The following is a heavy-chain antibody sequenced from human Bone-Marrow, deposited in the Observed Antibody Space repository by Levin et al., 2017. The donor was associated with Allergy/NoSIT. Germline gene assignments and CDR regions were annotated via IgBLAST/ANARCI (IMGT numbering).Heavy chain of an antibody. Sequence: SETLSLTCTVSGGSISSYYWSWIRQPPGKGLEWIGYIYYSGSTNYNPSLKSRVTISVDTSKNQFSLKLSSVTAADTAVYYCARDRSDPFAFDYWGQGTLVTVSS. CDR2: IYYSGST. D-gene: IGHD3-3*01. CDR1: GGSISSYY. CDR3: ARDRSDPFAFDY. J-gene: IGHJ4*02. V-gene: IGHV4-59*01.